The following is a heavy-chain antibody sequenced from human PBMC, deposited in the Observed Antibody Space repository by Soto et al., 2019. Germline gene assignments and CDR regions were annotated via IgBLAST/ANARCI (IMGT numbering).Heavy chain of an antibody. CDR1: GFSISSYW. J-gene: IGHJ6*02. D-gene: IGHD2-15*01. CDR2: IKEDGSEK. CDR3: ARDPVVGAYSGMDV. V-gene: IGHV3-7*01. Sequence: GGSLRLSCAASGFSISSYWINWVRQAPGKGLEWVANIKEDGSEKYFVDSVKGRFTISRDSAKNSLYLQMNNLRVEDTAVYFCARDPVVGAYSGMDVWGQGTTVTVSS.